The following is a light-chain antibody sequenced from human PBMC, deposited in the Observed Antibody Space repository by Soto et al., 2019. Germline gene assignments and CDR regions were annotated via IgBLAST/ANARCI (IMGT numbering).Light chain of an antibody. V-gene: IGLV2-8*01. CDR3: SSYTGNNNLL. J-gene: IGLJ2*01. Sequence: QSALTQPPSASGSPGQSVTISCTGTSSDVGAYNYVSWYQQHPGKAPKLMIHEVTKRPSGVPDRFSGSKSGNTASLTVSGLQAEDEADYYCSSYTGNNNLLFGGGTKVTVL. CDR2: EVT. CDR1: SSDVGAYNY.